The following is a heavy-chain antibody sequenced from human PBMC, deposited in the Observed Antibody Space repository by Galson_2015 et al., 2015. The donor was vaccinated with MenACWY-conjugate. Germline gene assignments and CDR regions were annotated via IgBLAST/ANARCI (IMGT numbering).Heavy chain of an antibody. CDR3: VRPSAGYFGSGNHAFDI. CDR1: GASISGSSYY. Sequence: ETLSLTCAVSGASISGSSYYWGWIRQPPGKGLEWIVSAYYRGSTYYKSSLKSRVTISLDASQNQVSLRLSSVTAADTAVYYCVRPSAGYFGSGNHAFDIWGPGTMVTVSS. V-gene: IGHV4-39*01. CDR2: AYYRGST. J-gene: IGHJ3*02. D-gene: IGHD3-10*01.